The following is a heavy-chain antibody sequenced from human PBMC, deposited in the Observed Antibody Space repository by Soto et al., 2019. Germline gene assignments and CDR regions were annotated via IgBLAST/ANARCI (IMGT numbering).Heavy chain of an antibody. CDR2: IIPSFGTA. Sequence: ASVKVSCKASGGSFSSYAISWVRQAPGQGLEWMGGIIPSFGTANYAQKFQGRVTITADESTSTAYMELSRLRSEETAVYYCAPPCACYYGDYEPYSYYYCMDVWGQGTRVTVSS. V-gene: IGHV1-69*13. J-gene: IGHJ6*02. D-gene: IGHD4-17*01. CDR1: GGSFSSYA. CDR3: APPCACYYGDYEPYSYYYCMDV.